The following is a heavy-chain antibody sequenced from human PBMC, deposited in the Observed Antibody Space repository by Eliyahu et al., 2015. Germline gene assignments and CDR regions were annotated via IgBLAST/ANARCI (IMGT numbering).Heavy chain of an antibody. J-gene: IGHJ4*02. Sequence: QVQLQESGPGLVKPSETLSLTCTVSGGSVSSGSYYWSWIRQPPGKGLEWIGYIYYSGSTNYNPSLKSRVTISVDTSKNQFSLKLSSVTAADTAVYYCARDRGGGWYTQPFDYWGQGTLVTVSS. CDR3: ARDRGGGWYTQPFDY. V-gene: IGHV4-61*01. CDR1: GGSVSSGSYY. D-gene: IGHD6-19*01. CDR2: IYYSGST.